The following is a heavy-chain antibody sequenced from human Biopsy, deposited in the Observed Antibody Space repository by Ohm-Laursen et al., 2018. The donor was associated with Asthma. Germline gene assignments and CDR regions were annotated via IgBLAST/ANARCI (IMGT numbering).Heavy chain of an antibody. V-gene: IGHV3-30*18. CDR1: GFAFGKYG. CDR3: AKNNDQQLTY. Sequence: RSLRLSCAASGFAFGKYGMYWARQAPGKGLQWVAVITHDGSRMYYADSVRGRFTISRDNSRNTLYLEMSSLRVDDTAVYYCAKNNDQQLTYWGRGTLVTVS. CDR2: ITHDGSRM. J-gene: IGHJ4*02. D-gene: IGHD6-13*01.